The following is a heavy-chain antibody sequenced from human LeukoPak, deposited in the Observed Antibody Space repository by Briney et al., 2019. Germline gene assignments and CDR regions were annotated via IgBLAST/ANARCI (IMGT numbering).Heavy chain of an antibody. D-gene: IGHD4-11*01. Sequence: GGSLRLSCAASGFTFSHYGMHWVRQAPGKGLEWVAVIWSDGTNKYYADCVKGRFSISRDDSQKRVFLQMNSLRAEDTAVYYCARDAQRGFDYSNSLQYWGQGALVTVSS. CDR2: IWSDGTNK. CDR1: GFTFSHYG. J-gene: IGHJ4*02. V-gene: IGHV3-33*01. CDR3: ARDAQRGFDYSNSLQY.